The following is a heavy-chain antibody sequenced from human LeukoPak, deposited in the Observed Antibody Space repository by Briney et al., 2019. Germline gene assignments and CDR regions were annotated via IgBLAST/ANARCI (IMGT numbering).Heavy chain of an antibody. D-gene: IGHD1-26*01. V-gene: IGHV1-2*02. CDR3: ARDPITIVGATGSFDY. CDR1: GYTFSGYY. Sequence: ASVKVSCKASGYTFSGYYIHWVRQAPGQGLEWMGWINSNSGDTNYAQKFQGRVTMTRDTSISTAYMELRRLRSDDTAVYYCARDPITIVGATGSFDYWGQGTLVTVSS. J-gene: IGHJ4*02. CDR2: INSNSGDT.